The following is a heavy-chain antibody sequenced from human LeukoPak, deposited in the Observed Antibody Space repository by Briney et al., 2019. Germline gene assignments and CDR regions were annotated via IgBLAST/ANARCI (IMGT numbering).Heavy chain of an antibody. CDR2: INPNSGGT. V-gene: IGHV1-2*02. CDR1: GYTFTGYY. J-gene: IGHJ4*02. Sequence: ASVKVSCKASGYTFTGYYMHWVRQAPGQGLEWMGWINPNSGGTNYAQKFQGRDTMTRDTSISTAYMELSRLRSDDTAVYYCARDGVFDYYDSSGYPEYWGQGTLVTVSS. D-gene: IGHD3-22*01. CDR3: ARDGVFDYYDSSGYPEY.